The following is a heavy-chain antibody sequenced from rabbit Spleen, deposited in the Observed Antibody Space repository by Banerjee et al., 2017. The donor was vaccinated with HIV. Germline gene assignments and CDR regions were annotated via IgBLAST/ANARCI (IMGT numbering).Heavy chain of an antibody. D-gene: IGHD6-1*01. J-gene: IGHJ6*01. CDR3: AKGASGDGYGWDL. CDR2: IDAGSSGNT. CDR1: GVSFSANSY. V-gene: IGHV1S40*01. Sequence: QSLEESGGDLVKPGASLTLTCIASGVSFSANSYMCWVRQAPGKGLEWVVCIDAGSSGNTYYASWAKGRFTFSKTSSTTVTLQMTSLAAADTATYFCAKGASGDGYGWDLWGPGTLVTVS.